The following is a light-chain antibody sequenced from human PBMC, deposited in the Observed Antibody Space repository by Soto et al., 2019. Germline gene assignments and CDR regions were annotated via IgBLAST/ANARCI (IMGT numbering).Light chain of an antibody. CDR2: KAS. J-gene: IGKJ1*01. V-gene: IGKV1-5*03. CDR1: QSISSW. CDR3: QQYNTYRT. Sequence: DIQMTQSPSTLSASIGDRVTITCRASQSISSWLAWYQQKPGKATRLLIYKASSLKSGVPSRFSGSGSGTEFTLTISSLQPDDFATYYCQQYNTYRTFGRGTKVEIK.